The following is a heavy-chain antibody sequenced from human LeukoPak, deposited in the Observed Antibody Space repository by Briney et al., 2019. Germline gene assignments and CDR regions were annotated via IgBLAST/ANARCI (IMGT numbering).Heavy chain of an antibody. CDR3: AKGGGGGTYSFDY. Sequence: PGGSLRLSCAVSGFTFSANNMHWVRQAPGKGLEWVTFIDHDGSQKFYADSVKGRFTISRDNSKNALYLHINSLRPEDTAVYYCAKGGGGGTYSFDYWGQGSLVTVSS. CDR2: IDHDGSQK. CDR1: GFTFSANN. D-gene: IGHD3-16*01. V-gene: IGHV3-30*02. J-gene: IGHJ4*02.